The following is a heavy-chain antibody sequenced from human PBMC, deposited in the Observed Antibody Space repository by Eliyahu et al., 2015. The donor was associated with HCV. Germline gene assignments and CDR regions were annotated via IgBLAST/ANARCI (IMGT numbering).Heavy chain of an antibody. CDR2: ISGSGGST. J-gene: IGHJ5*02. Sequence: EVQLLESGGGLVQPGGSLRLSXAAXGFTFSSYAMSWVRQAPGKGLEWVSAISGSGGSTYYADSVKGRFTISRDNSKNTLYLQMNSLRAEDTAVYYCAKGVVVAAKRLWFDPWGQGTLVTVSS. CDR1: GFTFSSYA. V-gene: IGHV3-23*01. D-gene: IGHD2-15*01. CDR3: AKGVVVAAKRLWFDP.